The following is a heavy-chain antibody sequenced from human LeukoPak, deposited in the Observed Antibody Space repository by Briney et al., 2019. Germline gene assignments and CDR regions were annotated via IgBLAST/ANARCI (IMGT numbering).Heavy chain of an antibody. CDR1: GGSISSYY. J-gene: IGHJ4*02. D-gene: IGHD5-18*01. Sequence: SETLSLTCTVSGGSISSYYWSWIRQPPGKGLEWIGEINHSGSTNYNPSLKSRVTISVDTSKNQFSLKLSSVTAADTAVYYCVNLYSYGLDYWGQGTLVTVSS. CDR2: INHSGST. V-gene: IGHV4-34*01. CDR3: VNLYSYGLDY.